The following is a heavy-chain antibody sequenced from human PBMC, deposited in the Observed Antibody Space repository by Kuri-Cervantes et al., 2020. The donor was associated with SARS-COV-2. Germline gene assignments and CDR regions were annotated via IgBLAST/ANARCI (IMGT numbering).Heavy chain of an antibody. J-gene: IGHJ3*02. CDR1: GPTFRTYW. CDR2: ITRSGTT. D-gene: IGHD6-6*01. Sequence: ESLKISCEASGPTFRTYWVNWVRQPPGKGLEWMGEITRSGTTDYNPSLRSRVTISVDTSKNQFSLKLSSVTAADTAVYYCARLDIRPASGAFDIWGQGTMVTVSS. CDR3: ARLDIRPASGAFDI. V-gene: IGHV4-34*01.